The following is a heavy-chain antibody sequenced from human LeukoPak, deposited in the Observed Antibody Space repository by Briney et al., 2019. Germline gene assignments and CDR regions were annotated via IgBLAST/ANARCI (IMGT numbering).Heavy chain of an antibody. CDR2: ISAYNGKT. Sequence: GASVKVSCKASGYTFTSYGISWVRQAPGQGLEWMGWISAYNGKTNYAQKLQGRVTMTTDTSTSTAYMELRSLRSDDTAAYYCARYEPTMVRGVISWVPVSRCGMDVWGQGTTVTVSS. J-gene: IGHJ6*02. CDR3: ARYEPTMVRGVISWVPVSRCGMDV. CDR1: GYTFTSYG. V-gene: IGHV1-18*01. D-gene: IGHD3-10*01.